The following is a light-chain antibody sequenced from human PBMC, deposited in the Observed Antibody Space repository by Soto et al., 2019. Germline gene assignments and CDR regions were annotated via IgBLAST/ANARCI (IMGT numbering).Light chain of an antibody. CDR2: EVS. J-gene: IGLJ1*01. CDR3: SSYTSSSTPYV. V-gene: IGLV2-14*01. CDR1: SSDVGGYNY. Sequence: QSALTQPASVSGSPGQPITISCTGTSSDVGGYNYVSWYQQHPGKAPKLMIYEVSNRPSGVSTRFSGAKSGNTASLTISGLQAEDEADYYCSSYTSSSTPYVFGPGTKLTVL.